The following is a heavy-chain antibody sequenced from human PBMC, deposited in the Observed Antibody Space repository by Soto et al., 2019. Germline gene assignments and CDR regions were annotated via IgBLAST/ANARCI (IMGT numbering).Heavy chain of an antibody. CDR3: TLGSLSAEVFDI. V-gene: IGHV1-69*02. CDR2: IIPMIDIA. J-gene: IGHJ3*02. D-gene: IGHD6-6*01. Sequence: QVQLVQAGVEVKKPGSSVKVSCKASGGSFRTYTIFWVRQAPGQGLEWMGRIIPMIDIANYAQKFQGRVTFDADESTGTVYLEMLSLTSDDTAIYFCTLGSLSAEVFDIWGQGTLVTVSS. CDR1: GGSFRTYT.